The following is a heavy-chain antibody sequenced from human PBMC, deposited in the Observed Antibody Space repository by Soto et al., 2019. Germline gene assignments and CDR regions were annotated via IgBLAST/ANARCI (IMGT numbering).Heavy chain of an antibody. J-gene: IGHJ2*01. V-gene: IGHV3-30*18. Sequence: QVQLVESGGGVVQPGRSLRLSCAASGFTFSSYGIHWVRQAPGKGLEWVAVISYDGSNKFYADSVKGRFTISRDNSKNTLYMQMNSLRAEDTAVYYCAKDSGTYWYFDLWGRGTLVTVS. D-gene: IGHD3-10*01. CDR3: AKDSGTYWYFDL. CDR2: ISYDGSNK. CDR1: GFTFSSYG.